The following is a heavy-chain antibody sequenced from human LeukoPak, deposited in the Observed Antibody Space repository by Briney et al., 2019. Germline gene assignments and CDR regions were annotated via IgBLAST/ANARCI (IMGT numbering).Heavy chain of an antibody. J-gene: IGHJ4*02. CDR3: ARVDTTKGDYFDY. Sequence: AGGSLRLSCAASGFTFRSNWMNWVRQAPGKGLEWVSYISSSSSTIYYADSVKGRFTISRDNAKNSLYLQMNSLRAEDTAVYYCARVDTTKGDYFDYWGQGTLVTDSS. CDR1: GFTFRSNW. CDR2: ISSSSSTI. V-gene: IGHV3-48*01. D-gene: IGHD5-18*01.